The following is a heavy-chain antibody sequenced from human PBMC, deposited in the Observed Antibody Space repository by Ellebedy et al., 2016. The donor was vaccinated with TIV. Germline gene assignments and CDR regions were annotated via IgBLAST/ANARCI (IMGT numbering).Heavy chain of an antibody. D-gene: IGHD3-16*02. CDR2: IYYSGNT. J-gene: IGHJ4*02. Sequence: GSLRLSXGASGFTFSDNYMSWIRQAPGKGLEWIGYIYYSGNTNYNPSLKSRVTISVDTSKNQFSLKLSSVTAADTAVYYCARYSRLGELSFFDYWGQGTLVTVSS. CDR3: ARYSRLGELSFFDY. V-gene: IGHV4-59*01. CDR1: GFTFSDNY.